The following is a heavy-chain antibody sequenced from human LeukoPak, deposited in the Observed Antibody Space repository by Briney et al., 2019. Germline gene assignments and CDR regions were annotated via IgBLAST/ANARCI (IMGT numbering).Heavy chain of an antibody. CDR2: INHSGST. CDR1: GGSFSGYY. CDR3: ARDLRGRGGPRYYYGMDV. V-gene: IGHV4-34*01. J-gene: IGHJ6*02. Sequence: PSETLSLTCAVYGGSFSGYYWSWIRQPPGKGLEWIGEINHSGSTNYNPSLKSRVTISVDTSKNQFSLKLSSVTAADTAVYYCARDLRGRGGPRYYYGMDVWGQGTTVTVSS. D-gene: IGHD3-10*01.